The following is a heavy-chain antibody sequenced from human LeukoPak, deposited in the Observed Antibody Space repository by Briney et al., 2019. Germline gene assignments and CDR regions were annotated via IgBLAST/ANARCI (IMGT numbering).Heavy chain of an antibody. J-gene: IGHJ4*02. V-gene: IGHV3-48*02. Sequence: GGSLRLSCKASGFTFSTYSMNWVRQAPGKRLEWVSYIRSSGSPRYYADSVKGRFTISRDDAKSSLYLQMDNLRDEDTAVYYCVRDPDALDFWGQGTLVTVSP. CDR2: IRSSGSPR. CDR1: GFTFSTYS. CDR3: VRDPDALDF.